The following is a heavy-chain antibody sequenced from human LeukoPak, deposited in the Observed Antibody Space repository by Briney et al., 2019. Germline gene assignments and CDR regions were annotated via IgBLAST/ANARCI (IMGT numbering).Heavy chain of an antibody. D-gene: IGHD3-22*01. CDR2: MYYSGST. CDR1: GGSISSGDYY. J-gene: IGHJ5*02. V-gene: IGHV4-30-4*01. Sequence: SQTLSLTCTVSGGSISSGDYYWRWIRQPPGKGLEWIGYMYYSGSTYYNPSLKSRVTISVDTSKNQFSLKLSSVTAADTAVYYCDRPYYYDSRIDPWGQGTLVTVSS. CDR3: DRPYYYDSRIDP.